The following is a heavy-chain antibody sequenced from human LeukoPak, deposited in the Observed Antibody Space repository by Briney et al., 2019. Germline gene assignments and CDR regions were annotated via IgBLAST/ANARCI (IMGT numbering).Heavy chain of an antibody. D-gene: IGHD3-22*01. CDR3: ARHTGYHHYDSSGYCDY. Sequence: NTSETLSLTFTVAGGSISSGSYYWSWIRHPAGKGLEWIGRIYSSGSTNYNPSLKSRVTISVDTSKNQFSRKLSSVTPADTAVYYCARHTGYHHYDSSGYCDYCRHGPLVTAPS. CDR2: IYSSGST. CDR1: GGSISSGSYY. J-gene: IGHJ4*01. V-gene: IGHV4-61*02.